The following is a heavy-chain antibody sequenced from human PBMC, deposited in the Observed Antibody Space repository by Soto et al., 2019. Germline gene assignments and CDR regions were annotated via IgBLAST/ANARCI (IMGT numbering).Heavy chain of an antibody. D-gene: IGHD6-19*01. CDR1: GGSFSGYY. J-gene: IGHJ3*02. CDR3: GRGSASGGLYRAAFDI. Sequence: QVQLQQWGAGLLKPSETLSLTCAVYGGSFSGYYWSWIRQPPGKGLEWIGEINHSGSTNYNPSLKGRVTRSVDTSKNQFTLKLSSVTAAVTAVYYRGRGSASGGLYRAAFDIWGQGTVVSVSS. V-gene: IGHV4-34*01. CDR2: INHSGST.